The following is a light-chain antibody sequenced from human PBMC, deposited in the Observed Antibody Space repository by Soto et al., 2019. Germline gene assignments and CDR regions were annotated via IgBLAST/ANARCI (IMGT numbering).Light chain of an antibody. CDR1: NSNIGKNT. J-gene: IGLJ7*01. V-gene: IGLV1-44*01. CDR3: AAWDDSLNGLV. Sequence: QSVLSQEPSVSGTPGQRVAMACSGGNSNIGKNTVNLYRQVPGTAPQLLIYSDPLRSFGIPDRFSASKSDTSASLAIGGLQSDDEALYFCAAWDDSLNGLVFGGGTQLTVL. CDR2: SDP.